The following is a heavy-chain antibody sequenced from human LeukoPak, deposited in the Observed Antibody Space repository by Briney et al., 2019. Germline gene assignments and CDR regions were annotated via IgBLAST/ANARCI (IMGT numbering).Heavy chain of an antibody. D-gene: IGHD6-25*01. CDR2: IIPIFGTA. V-gene: IGHV1-69*06. J-gene: IGHJ4*02. CDR1: GGTFSSYA. CDR3: AKCSGERLPSPSPFDY. Sequence: ASVKVSCKASGGTFSSYAISWVRQAPGQGLEWMGGIIPIFGTANYAQKFQGRVTITADKSTSTAYMELSSLRAEDTAVYYCAKCSGERLPSPSPFDYWGQGTLVTVSS.